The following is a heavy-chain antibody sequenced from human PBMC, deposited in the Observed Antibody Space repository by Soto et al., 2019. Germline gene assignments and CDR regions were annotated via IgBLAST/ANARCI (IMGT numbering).Heavy chain of an antibody. J-gene: IGHJ4*02. Sequence: GASVKVSCKASGYTFTGYYMHWVRQAPGQGLEWMGWINPNSGGTNYAQKFQGRVTMTRDTSISTAYMELSRLRSDDTAVYYWARDFPFGTAYYFDYWGQGALVTVSS. CDR2: INPNSGGT. V-gene: IGHV1-2*02. CDR1: GYTFTGYY. CDR3: ARDFPFGTAYYFDY. D-gene: IGHD3-10*01.